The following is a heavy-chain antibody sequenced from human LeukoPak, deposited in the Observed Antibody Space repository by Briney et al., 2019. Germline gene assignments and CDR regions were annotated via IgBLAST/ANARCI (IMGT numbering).Heavy chain of an antibody. J-gene: IGHJ4*02. Sequence: PGGSLRLSCAASGFTFSSYWMHWVRQAPGRGLVWVSRINSDASSINYADSVKGRFTISRDNAKNTLYLQMNSLRAEDTAVYYCAREGGSFLRYFDSWGQGTLVAVSS. V-gene: IGHV3-74*01. CDR1: GFTFSSYW. CDR3: AREGGSFLRYFDS. CDR2: INSDASSI. D-gene: IGHD1-26*01.